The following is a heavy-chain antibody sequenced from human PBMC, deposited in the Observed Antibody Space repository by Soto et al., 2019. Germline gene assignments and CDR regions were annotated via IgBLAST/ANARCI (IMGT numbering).Heavy chain of an antibody. V-gene: IGHV4-59*01. CDR2: IYYSGNT. Sequence: SETLSLTCTVSGGSISSSYWSWIRQPPGKGLEWIGYIYYSGNTYYNPSLESRVTISADTSKNQFSLKLSSVTAADTAVYYCARERYLTATDSAFDIWGQGTMVTV. J-gene: IGHJ3*02. D-gene: IGHD1-20*01. CDR1: GGSISSSY. CDR3: ARERYLTATDSAFDI.